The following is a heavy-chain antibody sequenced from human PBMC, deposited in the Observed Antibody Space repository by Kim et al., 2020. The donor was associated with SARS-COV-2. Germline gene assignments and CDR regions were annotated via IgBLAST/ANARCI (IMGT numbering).Heavy chain of an antibody. CDR2: IYSGGST. CDR3: ARYSPNPYYYGSGSYYIFDY. CDR1: GFTVSSNY. Sequence: GGSLRLSCAASGFTVSSNYMSWVRQAPGKGLEWVSVIYSGGSTYYADSVKGRFTISRDNSKNTLYLQMNSLRAEDTAVYYCARYSPNPYYYGSGSYYIFDYWGQGTLVTVSS. D-gene: IGHD3-10*01. J-gene: IGHJ4*02. V-gene: IGHV3-66*02.